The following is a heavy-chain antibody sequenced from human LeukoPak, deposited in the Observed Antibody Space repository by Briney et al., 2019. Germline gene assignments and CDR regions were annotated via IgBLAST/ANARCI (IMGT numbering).Heavy chain of an antibody. Sequence: GRSLRLSCAASGFSFADATMHWVRQVPGKGLEWVSGINWNSGTMDYADSVKGRFTVSRDNAKNSLYLQMNSLKTEDTALYYCAKDPYMDVWGKGTTVTVS. CDR1: GFSFADAT. J-gene: IGHJ6*03. V-gene: IGHV3-9*01. CDR2: INWNSGTM. CDR3: AKDPYMDV.